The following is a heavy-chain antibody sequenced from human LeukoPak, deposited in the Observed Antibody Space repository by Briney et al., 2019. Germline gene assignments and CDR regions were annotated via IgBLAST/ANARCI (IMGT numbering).Heavy chain of an antibody. Sequence: ASVKVSCKASGYTFTSYGINWVRQATGQGLEWMGWMNPNSGNTCYAQKFQGRVTINGNTSISTAYMELSSLRSEDTAVYYCARGPSTTYYYYMDVWGKGTTVTVSS. CDR2: MNPNSGNT. CDR1: GYTFTSYG. CDR3: ARGPSTTYYYYMDV. D-gene: IGHD2/OR15-2a*01. V-gene: IGHV1-8*03. J-gene: IGHJ6*03.